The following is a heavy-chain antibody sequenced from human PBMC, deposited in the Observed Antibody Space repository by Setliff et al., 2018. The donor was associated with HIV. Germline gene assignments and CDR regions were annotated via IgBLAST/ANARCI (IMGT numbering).Heavy chain of an antibody. CDR1: GFTFGDYT. V-gene: IGHV3-49*04. J-gene: IGHJ4*02. Sequence: GGSLRLSCTASGFTFGDYTLSWVRQAPGKGLEWVGFIRSKPYGGTTDYAAPVKGRFTISRDDSENTLYLQMNSLKTEDTAVYYCTTKILVWGQGTPVTVSS. CDR3: TTKILV. CDR2: IRSKPYGGTT.